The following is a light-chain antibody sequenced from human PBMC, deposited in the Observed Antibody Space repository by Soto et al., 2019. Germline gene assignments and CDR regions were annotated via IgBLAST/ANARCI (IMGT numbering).Light chain of an antibody. Sequence: DIQMTQSPSSLSASVGDRVTITCQASQDISDYLNWYHQKPGKAPKFLIYDASYLETGVQSRFSGSGSGTDFTFTISSLQPEDIGTYYCQQYQSLPFTVGPGTTVDIK. CDR1: QDISDY. V-gene: IGKV1-33*01. CDR2: DAS. CDR3: QQYQSLPFT. J-gene: IGKJ3*01.